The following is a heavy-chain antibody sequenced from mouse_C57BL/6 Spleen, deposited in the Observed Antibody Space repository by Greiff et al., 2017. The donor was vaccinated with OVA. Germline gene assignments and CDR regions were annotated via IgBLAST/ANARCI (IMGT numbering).Heavy chain of an antibody. CDR2: IYPGDGDT. V-gene: IGHV1-82*01. J-gene: IGHJ2*01. CDR3: AISTTVEDFDY. D-gene: IGHD1-1*01. Sequence: QVQLQQSGPELVKPGASVKISCKASGYAFSSSWMNWVKQRPGKGLEWIGRIYPGDGDTNYNGKFKGKATLTADKSSSTAYLQLSSLTSADSAVYFCAISTTVEDFDYWGQGTTLTVSS. CDR1: GYAFSSSW.